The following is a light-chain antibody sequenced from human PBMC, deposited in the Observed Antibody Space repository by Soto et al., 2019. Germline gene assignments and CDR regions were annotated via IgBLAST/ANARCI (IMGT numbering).Light chain of an antibody. CDR2: DVT. Sequence: QSALTQPRSVSGSPGQSVTISCTGTSSDVGAYTYVSWYQQHPGRAPKLMIYDVTDRPSGVPDRFSGSKSDNTASLTISGLQAEDEADYYCCSYAGSYTWVFGGGTQLTVL. V-gene: IGLV2-11*01. J-gene: IGLJ3*02. CDR3: CSYAGSYTWV. CDR1: SSDVGAYTY.